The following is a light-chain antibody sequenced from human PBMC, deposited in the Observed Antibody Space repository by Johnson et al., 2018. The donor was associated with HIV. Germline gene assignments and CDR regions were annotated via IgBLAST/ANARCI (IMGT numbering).Light chain of an antibody. CDR2: ENN. CDR3: VTWDNSLSAYV. V-gene: IGLV1-51*02. Sequence: QSVLTQPPSVSAAPGQKVTISCSGTNSNIGTYYVSWYQHLPGTAPKLLIYENNKRPSEIPDRFSGSKSGTSATLGITGLKTGDEADYYCVTWDNSLSAYVFGTGTTVTVL. J-gene: IGLJ1*01. CDR1: NSNIGTYY.